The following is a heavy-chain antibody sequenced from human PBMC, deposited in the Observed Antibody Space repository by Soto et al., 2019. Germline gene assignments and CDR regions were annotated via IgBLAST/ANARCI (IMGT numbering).Heavy chain of an antibody. CDR3: ARSGEHPFDH. D-gene: IGHD6-25*01. CDR1: GYTFTNYV. J-gene: IGHJ4*02. Sequence: VQLVQSAGEVKKPGASVKVSCKASGYTFTNYVIHWIRQAPGQGLEWMGWISALKGNTNYAHKLQGRVTVTTDTSTNTVYMHLSGLRSDDTALYFWARSGEHPFDHWGQGSLVTVSS. V-gene: IGHV1-18*01. CDR2: ISALKGNT.